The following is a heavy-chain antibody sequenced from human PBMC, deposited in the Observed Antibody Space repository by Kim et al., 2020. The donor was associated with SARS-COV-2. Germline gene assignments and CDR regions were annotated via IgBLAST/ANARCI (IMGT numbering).Heavy chain of an antibody. D-gene: IGHD3-10*01. CDR3: ARAPYGAGSPYWGGY. Sequence: ASVKVSCKASGYTFTSYGISWVRQAPGQGLEWMGWISAYNGNTNYAQKLQGRVTMTTDTSTSTAYMELRSLRSEDTAVYYCARAPYGAGSPYWGGYWGQGALVTASS. CDR1: GYTFTSYG. J-gene: IGHJ4*02. CDR2: ISAYNGNT. V-gene: IGHV1-18*01.